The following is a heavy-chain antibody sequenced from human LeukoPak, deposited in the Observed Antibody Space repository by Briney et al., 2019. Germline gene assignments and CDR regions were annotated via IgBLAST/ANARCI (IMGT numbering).Heavy chain of an antibody. CDR1: GGSISSSNW. V-gene: IGHV4-4*02. Sequence: SETLSLTCAVSGGSISSSNWWSWVRPPPGKGLEWIGEIYHSGSTNYNPSLKSRVTISVDKSKNQFSLKLSSVTAADTAVYYCASLNYYDSSQYYFDYWGQGTLVTVSS. CDR2: IYHSGST. J-gene: IGHJ4*02. CDR3: ASLNYYDSSQYYFDY. D-gene: IGHD3-22*01.